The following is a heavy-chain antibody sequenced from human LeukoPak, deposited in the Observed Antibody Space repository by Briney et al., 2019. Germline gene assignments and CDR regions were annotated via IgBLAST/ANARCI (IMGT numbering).Heavy chain of an antibody. D-gene: IGHD4-17*01. Sequence: ASVKVSCKASGGTFSSYAISWVRQAPGQGLEWMGGIIPIFGTANYAQKFQGRVTITADKSTSTAYMELSSLRSEDTAVYYCAREEADWDYGDYSGFDYWGQGTLVTVSS. J-gene: IGHJ4*02. V-gene: IGHV1-69*06. CDR2: IIPIFGTA. CDR1: GGTFSSYA. CDR3: AREEADWDYGDYSGFDY.